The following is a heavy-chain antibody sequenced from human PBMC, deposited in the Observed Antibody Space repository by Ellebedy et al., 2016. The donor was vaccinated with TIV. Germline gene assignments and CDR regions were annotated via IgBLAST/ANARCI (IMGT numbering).Heavy chain of an antibody. CDR3: SRGNVVTAIDF. J-gene: IGHJ4*02. V-gene: IGHV4-59*01. CDR2: IYGSGTT. Sequence: SETLSLTXTVSGGCFNSYYWTWIRQPPGEGLEWIGYIYGSGTTNYNPSLTSRVTMSVDMSKNQISLRLNSVTAADTAVYYCSRGNVVTAIDFWGPGTLVTVSS. D-gene: IGHD2-21*02. CDR1: GGCFNSYY.